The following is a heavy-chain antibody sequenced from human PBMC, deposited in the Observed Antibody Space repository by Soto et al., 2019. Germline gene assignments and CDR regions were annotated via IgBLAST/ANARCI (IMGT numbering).Heavy chain of an antibody. D-gene: IGHD4-17*01. CDR2: IKQDGSDK. V-gene: IGHV3-7*01. J-gene: IGHJ4*02. CDR3: ARNRDYALDY. Sequence: GGFRTLACAACGFMFTSYWMNWYRQAPGKGLEWVAIIKQDGSDKYYVDSVKGRFTISRDNAKNSLYLQMNSLRIEDADVYYCARNRDYALDYWGRGTLVNVSS. CDR1: GFMFTSYW.